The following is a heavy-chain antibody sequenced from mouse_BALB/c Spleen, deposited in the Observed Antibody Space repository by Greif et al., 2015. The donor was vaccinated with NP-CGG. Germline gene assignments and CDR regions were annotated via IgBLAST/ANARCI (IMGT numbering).Heavy chain of an antibody. J-gene: IGHJ1*01. V-gene: IGHV7-1*02. CDR2: SRNKANDYTT. CDR1: GFTFSDFY. CDR3: ARDDGYYWYFDV. Sequence: EVKLVESGGGLVQPGGTLRLSCATSGFTFSDFYMEWVRQPPGKRLEWIAASRNKANDYTTEYSASVKGRFIVSRDTSQSILYLQMNALRAEDTAIYYCARDDGYYWYFDVWGAGTTVTVSS. D-gene: IGHD2-2*01.